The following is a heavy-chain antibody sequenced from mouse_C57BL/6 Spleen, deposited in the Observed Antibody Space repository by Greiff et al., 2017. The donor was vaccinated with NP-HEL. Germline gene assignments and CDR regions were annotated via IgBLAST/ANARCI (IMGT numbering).Heavy chain of an antibody. Sequence: VQLQQSGAELVKPGASVKLSCKASGYTFTSYWMHWVKQRPGRGLEWIGRIDPNSGGTKYNEKFKSKATLTVDKPSSTAYMQLSSLTSEDSAVYYCAGGRQLRLLYAMDYWGQGTSVTVSS. CDR2: IDPNSGGT. D-gene: IGHD3-2*02. CDR1: GYTFTSYW. CDR3: AGGRQLRLLYAMDY. V-gene: IGHV1-72*01. J-gene: IGHJ4*01.